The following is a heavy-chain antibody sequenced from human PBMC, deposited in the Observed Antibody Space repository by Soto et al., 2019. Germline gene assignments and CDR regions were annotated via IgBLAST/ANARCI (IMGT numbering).Heavy chain of an antibody. CDR1: GGSFSGYY. CDR2: INHSGST. J-gene: IGHJ6*03. D-gene: IGHD2-2*01. CDR3: ARLAVVPAAAPSAMDV. V-gene: IGHV4-34*01. Sequence: QVQLQQWGAGLLKPSETLSLTCAVYGGSFSGYYWSWIRQPPGKGLEWIGEINHSGSTNYNPSLKSRVTISVDTSKNQFSLKLSSVTAADTAVYYCARLAVVPAAAPSAMDVWGKGTTVTVSS.